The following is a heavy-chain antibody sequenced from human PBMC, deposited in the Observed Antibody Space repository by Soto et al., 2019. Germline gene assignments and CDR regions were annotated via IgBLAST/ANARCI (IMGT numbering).Heavy chain of an antibody. V-gene: IGHV3-30-3*01. CDR2: ISDDGSNT. CDR3: ARYYYDSSDPRVDAFAI. CDR1: GFTFSRHT. J-gene: IGHJ3*02. Sequence: GGSLRLSCAASGFTFSRHTMHWVRQAPGKGLEWVAAISDDGSNTYYADSVKGRFTISRDNAKNSLYLQMNSLRAEDTAVYYCARYYYDSSDPRVDAFAIWGQGTMVTVSS. D-gene: IGHD3-22*01.